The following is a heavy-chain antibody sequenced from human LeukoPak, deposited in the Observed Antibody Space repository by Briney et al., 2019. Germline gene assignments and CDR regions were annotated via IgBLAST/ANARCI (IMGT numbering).Heavy chain of an antibody. CDR1: GFSFSSYW. CDR2: ITSSSSYI. J-gene: IGHJ5*02. CDR3: AREMLAAVAAQS. V-gene: IGHV3-21*01. D-gene: IGHD6-19*01. Sequence: PGGSLRLSCAASGFSFSSYWMSWVRQAPGKGLEWVSSITSSSSYIYYADSVKGRFTISRDNAKNSLYLQMNSLRAEDTAVYYCAREMLAAVAAQSWGQGTLVTVSS.